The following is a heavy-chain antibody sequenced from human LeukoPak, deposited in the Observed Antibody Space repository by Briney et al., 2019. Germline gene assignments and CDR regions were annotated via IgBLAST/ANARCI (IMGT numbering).Heavy chain of an antibody. J-gene: IGHJ3*02. CDR1: GFTFSSYS. Sequence: PGGSLRLSCAASGFTFSSYSMNWVRQAPGKGLEWVSSISSSSSYIYYADSVKGRFTISRDNAKNSLYLQMNSLRAEDTAVCYCARDSGSYYEDAFDIWGQGTMVTVSS. CDR2: ISSSSSYI. D-gene: IGHD1-26*01. CDR3: ARDSGSYYEDAFDI. V-gene: IGHV3-21*01.